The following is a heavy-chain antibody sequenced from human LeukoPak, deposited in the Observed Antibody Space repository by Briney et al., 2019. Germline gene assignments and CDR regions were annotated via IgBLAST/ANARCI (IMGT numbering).Heavy chain of an antibody. Sequence: SVKVSCKASGGTFISYTISWVRQAPGQGLEWMGRIIPILGIANYAQKFQGRVTITADKSTSTAYMELSSLRSEDTAVYYCASRLGYCSSTSCYPDDAFDIWGQGTMVTASS. V-gene: IGHV1-69*02. J-gene: IGHJ3*02. D-gene: IGHD2-2*01. CDR2: IIPILGIA. CDR1: GGTFISYT. CDR3: ASRLGYCSSTSCYPDDAFDI.